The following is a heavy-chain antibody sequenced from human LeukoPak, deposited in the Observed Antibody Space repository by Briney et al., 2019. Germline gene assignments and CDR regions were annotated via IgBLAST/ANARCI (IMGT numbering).Heavy chain of an antibody. J-gene: IGHJ4*02. CDR3: AREMLDYSNYEPSGSHFDY. D-gene: IGHD4-11*01. Sequence: GASVKVSCKASGGTFSSYAISWMRQAPGQGLEWMGGIIPIFGTANYAQKFQGRVTITADESTSTAYMELSSLRSEDTAVYYCAREMLDYSNYEPSGSHFDYWGQGTLVTVSS. V-gene: IGHV1-69*13. CDR2: IIPIFGTA. CDR1: GGTFSSYA.